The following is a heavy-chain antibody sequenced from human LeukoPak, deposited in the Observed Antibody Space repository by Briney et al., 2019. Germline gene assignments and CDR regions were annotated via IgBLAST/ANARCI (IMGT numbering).Heavy chain of an antibody. V-gene: IGHV4-30-4*01. CDR3: ARAVAHYGSGSYPHFDY. CDR2: IYYSGST. CDR1: GDSISSDDYY. D-gene: IGHD3-10*01. J-gene: IGHJ4*02. Sequence: SETLSLTCTVSGDSISSDDYYWSWIRQPPGKGLECIGYIYYSGSTYYNPSLKSRVTISVDTSKNQFSLKLSEVTAADTAVYYCARAVAHYGSGSYPHFDYWGQGTLVTVSS.